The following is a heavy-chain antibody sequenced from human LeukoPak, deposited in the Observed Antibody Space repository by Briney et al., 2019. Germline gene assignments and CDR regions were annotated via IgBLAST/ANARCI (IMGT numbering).Heavy chain of an antibody. D-gene: IGHD3-10*01. CDR2: INPSGGST. J-gene: IGHJ4*02. CDR1: GYTFTSYY. CDR3: ARDPQNPYYYGSGSYHFDY. Sequence: ASVKVSCKASGYTFTSYYMHWVRQAPGQGLEWMGIINPSGGSTSYAQKFQGRVTMTRDTSTSTVYMELSSLRSEDTAVYYCARDPQNPYYYGSGSYHFDYWGQGTLVTVSS. V-gene: IGHV1-46*01.